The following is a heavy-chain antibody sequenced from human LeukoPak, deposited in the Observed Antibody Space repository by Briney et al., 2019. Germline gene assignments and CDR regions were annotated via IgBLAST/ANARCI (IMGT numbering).Heavy chain of an antibody. J-gene: IGHJ5*02. V-gene: IGHV4-39*01. Sequence: SETLSLTCPVSGGSISSSSYYWGWIRQPPGKGLEWIGRIYYSGSTYYNPSLKSRVTISLDTSKNQFSRKRSSVTAADTAVYYCARQVGGSSWYDNWFDPWGPRTLVTVSS. CDR2: IYYSGST. D-gene: IGHD6-13*01. CDR3: ARQVGGSSWYDNWFDP. CDR1: GGSISSSSYY.